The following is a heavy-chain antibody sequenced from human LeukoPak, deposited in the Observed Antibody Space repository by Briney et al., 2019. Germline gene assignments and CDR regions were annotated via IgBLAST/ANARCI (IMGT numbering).Heavy chain of an antibody. CDR2: INWNGGST. D-gene: IGHD6-13*01. J-gene: IGHJ4*02. Sequence: GGSLRLSCAASGFTFGDYGMSWVRQAPGKGLEWVSGINWNGGSTGYADSVKGRFIISKDNSKNTLYLEMNSLRGEDTAVYYCARVVYSSSWYVLDQWGQGTLVTVSS. V-gene: IGHV3-20*04. CDR1: GFTFGDYG. CDR3: ARVVYSSSWYVLDQ.